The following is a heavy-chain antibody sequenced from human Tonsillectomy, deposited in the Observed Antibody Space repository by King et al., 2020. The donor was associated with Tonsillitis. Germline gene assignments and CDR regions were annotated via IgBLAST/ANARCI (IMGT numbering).Heavy chain of an antibody. J-gene: IGHJ4*02. V-gene: IGHV1-46*01. CDR1: GYTFTSYY. CDR3: ARDIVVVPAARGFGY. CDR2: INPSGGST. Sequence: QLVQSGAEVKKPGASVKVSCKASGYTFTSYYMHWVRQAPGQGLEWMGIINPSGGSTSYAQKFQGRVTMTRDTSTSTFYMELSSLRSEDTAVYYCARDIVVVPAARGFGYWGQGTLVTVSS. D-gene: IGHD2-2*01.